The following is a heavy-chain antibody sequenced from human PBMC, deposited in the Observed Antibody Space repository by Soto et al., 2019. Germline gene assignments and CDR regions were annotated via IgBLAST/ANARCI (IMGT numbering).Heavy chain of an antibody. V-gene: IGHV3-30-3*01. CDR1: GFTFSSYA. CDR3: ARDWGGTASGYYYYYGMDV. D-gene: IGHD1-26*01. Sequence: QVQLVESGGGVVQPGRSLRLSCAASGFTFSSYAMHWVRQAPGKGLEWVAVISYDGSNKYYADSVKGRFTISRDNSKNTLYLQMNSLRAEDTAVYYCARDWGGTASGYYYYYGMDVWGQGTXVT. CDR2: ISYDGSNK. J-gene: IGHJ6*02.